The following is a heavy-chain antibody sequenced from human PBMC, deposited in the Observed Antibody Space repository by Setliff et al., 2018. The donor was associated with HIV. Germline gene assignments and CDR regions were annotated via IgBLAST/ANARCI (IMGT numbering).Heavy chain of an antibody. CDR3: ARSRGGHSSDHYLEY. CDR2: IYDSGSA. J-gene: IGHJ4*02. CDR1: GGSISSYY. Sequence: PSETLSLTCTVSGGSISSYYWSWIRQPPGKGLEWIGFIYDSGSANYNPSLKSRVTISVDTSKNQFSLKLSSVTAADTAVYYCARSRGGHSSDHYLEYWGQGTLVTVSS. V-gene: IGHV4-59*01. D-gene: IGHD3-22*01.